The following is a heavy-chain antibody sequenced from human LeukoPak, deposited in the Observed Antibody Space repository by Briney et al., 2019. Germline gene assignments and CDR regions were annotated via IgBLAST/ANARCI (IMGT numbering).Heavy chain of an antibody. J-gene: IGHJ4*02. CDR1: GGSISSNNYY. V-gene: IGHV4-39*07. CDR2: IYYSGST. CDR3: ARDWGGYNYYFDY. D-gene: IGHD5-24*01. Sequence: PSETLSLTCTVSGGSISSNNYYWGWIRQPPGKGLEWIGSIYYSGSTYYNPSLKSRVTISVDTSKNQFSLKLNSVTAADTAVYYCARDWGGYNYYFDYWGQGALVTVSS.